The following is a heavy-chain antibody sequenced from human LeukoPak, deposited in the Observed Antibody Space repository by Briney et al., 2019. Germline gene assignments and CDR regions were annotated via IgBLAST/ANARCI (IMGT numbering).Heavy chain of an antibody. J-gene: IGHJ4*02. CDR3: AKVVARDIVVVVAATYSFDY. CDR2: ISGSGGST. CDR1: GFTFSSYA. Sequence: GGSLRLSCAASGFTFSSYAMRWVRQAPGKGLEWVSAISGSGGSTYYADSVKGRFTISRDNSKNTLYLPMNSLRAEDTAVYYCAKVVARDIVVVVAATYSFDYWGQGTLVTVSS. D-gene: IGHD2-15*01. V-gene: IGHV3-23*01.